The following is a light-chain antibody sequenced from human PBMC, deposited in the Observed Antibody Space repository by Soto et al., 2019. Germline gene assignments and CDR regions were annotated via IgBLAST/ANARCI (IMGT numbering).Light chain of an antibody. J-gene: IGLJ3*02. CDR3: CSYAGSYTGV. V-gene: IGLV2-11*01. Sequence: QPVLTQPRSVSGSPRQSVTISCTGTSSDVGGYNYVSWYQQHPGKAPKLIIYDVSTRPSGVPDRLSGSKSGNTASLTISGLQAEDEADYYCCSYAGSYTGVFGGGTKLTVL. CDR1: SSDVGGYNY. CDR2: DVS.